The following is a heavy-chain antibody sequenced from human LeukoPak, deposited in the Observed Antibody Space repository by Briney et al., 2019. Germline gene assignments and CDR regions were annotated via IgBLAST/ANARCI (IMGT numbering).Heavy chain of an antibody. J-gene: IGHJ4*02. D-gene: IGHD3-3*01. V-gene: IGHV3-30-3*01. CDR2: ISYDGSNK. Sequence: GGSLRLSCAASGFTFSSYAMHWVRQAPGKGLEWVAVISYDGSNKYYADSVKGRFTISRDNSKNTLYLQMNSLRAEDTAVYYCARGGYYDFWSGYRWWGQGTLVTVSS. CDR1: GFTFSSYA. CDR3: ARGGYYDFWSGYRW.